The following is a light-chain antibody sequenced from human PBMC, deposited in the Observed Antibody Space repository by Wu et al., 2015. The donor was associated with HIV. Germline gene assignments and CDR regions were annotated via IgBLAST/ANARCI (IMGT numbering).Light chain of an antibody. CDR2: GAS. V-gene: IGKV3-15*01. Sequence: EIVMTQSPATLSVSPGQRATLSCRASQSVTNKLAWYQKKPGQAHRLLIYGASTRAPGVPARFSGSGSGTEFTLTIDSMQSEDLAVYYCQQYNNWPQTFGLGTKVEIK. J-gene: IGKJ1*01. CDR1: QSVTNK. CDR3: QQYNNWPQT.